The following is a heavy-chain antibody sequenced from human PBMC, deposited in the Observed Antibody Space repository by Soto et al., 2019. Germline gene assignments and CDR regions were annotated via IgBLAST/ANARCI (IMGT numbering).Heavy chain of an antibody. CDR3: ARASDIVVVPAAIDY. D-gene: IGHD2-2*01. Sequence: QVQLVESGGGVVQPGRSLRLSCAASGFTFSSYGMHWVRQAPGTGLEWVAVIWYDGSNKYYADSVKGRFTISRDNSKNTLYLQMNSLRAEDTAVYYCARASDIVVVPAAIDYWGQGTLVTVSS. J-gene: IGHJ4*02. V-gene: IGHV3-33*01. CDR2: IWYDGSNK. CDR1: GFTFSSYG.